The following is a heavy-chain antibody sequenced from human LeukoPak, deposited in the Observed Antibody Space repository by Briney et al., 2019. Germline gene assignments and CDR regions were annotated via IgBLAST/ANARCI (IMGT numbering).Heavy chain of an antibody. CDR3: ARDGGYGGNPNDAFDM. Sequence: GRSLRPSFAAPGFTFSNYGMYRVRQAPGKGMKRVAIIRYDRSNQYYADSVKSGITISRDNSNKTLYLQMSSLRAEDTAVYYCARDGGYGGNPNDAFDMWGQGTMVTVSS. CDR2: IRYDRSNQ. CDR1: GFTFSNYG. D-gene: IGHD4-23*01. V-gene: IGHV3-33*07. J-gene: IGHJ3*02.